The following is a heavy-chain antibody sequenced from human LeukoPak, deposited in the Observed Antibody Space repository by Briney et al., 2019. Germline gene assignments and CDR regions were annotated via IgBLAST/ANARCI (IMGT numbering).Heavy chain of an antibody. CDR1: GFTFSSYE. Sequence: GGSLRLSCAASGFTFSSYEMNWVRQAPGKGLEWVSYISSSGSTIYYADSVEGRFTISRDNAKNSLYLQMNSLRAEDTAVYYCARARDYCGGDCSTAFDYWGQGTLVTVSS. J-gene: IGHJ4*02. D-gene: IGHD2-21*02. CDR3: ARARDYCGGDCSTAFDY. V-gene: IGHV3-48*03. CDR2: ISSSGSTI.